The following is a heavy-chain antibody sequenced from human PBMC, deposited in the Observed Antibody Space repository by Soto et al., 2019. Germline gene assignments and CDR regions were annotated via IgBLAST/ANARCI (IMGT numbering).Heavy chain of an antibody. CDR3: ARAQDWAFDY. CDR1: GFTFSSYS. CDR2: IFTTDTTI. V-gene: IGHV3-48*03. J-gene: IGHJ4*02. Sequence: EVQLVESGGGLVQPGGSLRLSCVASGFTFSSYSMVWVRQAPGKGLEWVSYIFTTDTTIYYADSVKGRFTVSRDNAKNSVFLLLNGLRAEDTAVYYCARAQDWAFDYWGQGTPVTVSS. D-gene: IGHD3-9*01.